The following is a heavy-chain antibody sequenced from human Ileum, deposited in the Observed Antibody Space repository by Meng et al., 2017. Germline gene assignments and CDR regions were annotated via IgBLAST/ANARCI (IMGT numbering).Heavy chain of an antibody. J-gene: IGHJ6*02. Sequence: SALVFCKAAAGSFSSYAISWVRHPTGQGLEWRGGIIPIIGTANYAQKFQGRVTITTDESTSTAYMELSSLRSEDTAVYYCARDRAAAAPYSGMDVWGQGTKVTVSS. CDR2: IIPIIGTA. CDR3: ARDRAAAAPYSGMDV. CDR1: AGSFSSYA. V-gene: IGHV1-69*05. D-gene: IGHD6-13*01.